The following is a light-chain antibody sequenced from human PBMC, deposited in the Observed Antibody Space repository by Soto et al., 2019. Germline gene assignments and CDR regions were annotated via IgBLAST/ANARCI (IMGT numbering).Light chain of an antibody. Sequence: AIRMTQSPSSFSASTGDRVTITCRASQGISSYLAWYQQKPGKAPKLLIYAASTLQSGVPSRFSGSGSGTDFTLTISCLQSEDFSNYYRQQYYSYPSFGPGTKVDIK. J-gene: IGKJ3*01. CDR2: AAS. V-gene: IGKV1-8*01. CDR3: QQYYSYPS. CDR1: QGISSY.